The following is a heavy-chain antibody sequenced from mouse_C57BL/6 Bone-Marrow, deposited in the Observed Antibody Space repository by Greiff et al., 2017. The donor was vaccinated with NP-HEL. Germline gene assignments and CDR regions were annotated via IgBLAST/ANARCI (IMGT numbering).Heavy chain of an antibody. CDR2: IDPSDSYT. J-gene: IGHJ4*01. D-gene: IGHD2-5*01. CDR3: AREAYSNYDAMDY. Sequence: VQLQQPGAELVRPGTSVTLSCKASGYTFTSYWMHWVQQRPGQGLEWIGEIDPSDSYTNYNQKFKGKATFTVDTSSSTAYMQLSSLTSEEAAVYYCAREAYSNYDAMDYWGQGTSVTVSS. V-gene: IGHV1-59*01. CDR1: GYTFTSYW.